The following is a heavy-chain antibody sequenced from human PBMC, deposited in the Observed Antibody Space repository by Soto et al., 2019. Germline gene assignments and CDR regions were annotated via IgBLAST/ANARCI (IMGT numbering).Heavy chain of an antibody. J-gene: IGHJ6*03. V-gene: IGHV4-31*03. Sequence: SSETLSLTCTVSGGSISSGGYYWSWIRQHPGKGLEWIGYIYYSGSTYYNPSLKSRVTISVDTSKSQFSPKLSSVTAADTAVYYCAREWGRFMDVWGKGTTVTVSS. CDR2: IYYSGST. CDR3: AREWGRFMDV. CDR1: GGSISSGGYY. D-gene: IGHD1-26*01.